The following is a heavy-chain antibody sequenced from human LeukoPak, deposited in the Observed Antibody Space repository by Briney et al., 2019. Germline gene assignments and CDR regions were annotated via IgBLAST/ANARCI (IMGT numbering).Heavy chain of an antibody. J-gene: IGHJ6*02. V-gene: IGHV1-69*04. D-gene: IGHD2-2*01. CDR1: GGTFSSYA. CDR3: ARDPIAVVPSDYYYGMDV. CDR2: IIPIFGIA. Sequence: SVKVSCKASGGTFSSYAISWVRQAPGQGLEWMGRIIPIFGIANYAQKFQGRVTITADKSTSTAYMELSSLRSEDTAVYYCARDPIAVVPSDYYYGMDVWGQGTTVTVSS.